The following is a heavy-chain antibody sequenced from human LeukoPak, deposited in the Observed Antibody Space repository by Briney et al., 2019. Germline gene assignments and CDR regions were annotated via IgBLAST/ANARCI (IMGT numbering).Heavy chain of an antibody. D-gene: IGHD2-15*01. Sequence: SETLSLTCTVSGGSISSYYWSWLRQPPGKGLEWLGYIYYSGSTNYNPSLESRVTISVDTSKNQFSLKLSSVTAADTAVYYCARAGAGYCSGGSCDDAFDIWGQGTMVTVSS. V-gene: IGHV4-59*01. CDR1: GGSISSYY. CDR2: IYYSGST. CDR3: ARAGAGYCSGGSCDDAFDI. J-gene: IGHJ3*02.